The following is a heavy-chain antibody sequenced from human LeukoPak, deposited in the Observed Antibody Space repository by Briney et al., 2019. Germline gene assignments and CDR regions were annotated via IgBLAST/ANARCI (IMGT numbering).Heavy chain of an antibody. J-gene: IGHJ3*02. V-gene: IGHV1-46*01. CDR1: GYTFTSYY. CDR3: ARPRRSYYYDSSGYFDAFDI. Sequence: GASVKVSCKASGYTFTSYYMHWVRQAPGQGLEWMGIINPSGGSTSYAQKFQGRVTMTRDTSTSTVYMELSSLRSEDTAVYYCARPRRSYYYDSSGYFDAFDIWGQGTMVTVSS. D-gene: IGHD3-22*01. CDR2: INPSGGST.